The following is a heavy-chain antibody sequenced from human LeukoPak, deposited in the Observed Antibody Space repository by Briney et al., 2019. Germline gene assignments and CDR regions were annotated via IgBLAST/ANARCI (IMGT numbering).Heavy chain of an antibody. CDR2: IFHDGVT. CDR3: AKFSRWLPFEY. D-gene: IGHD5-12*01. CDR1: GASISGNY. J-gene: IGHJ4*02. Sequence: SETLSLTRAVSGASISGNYWSWIRQSPEKGLEWIGHIFHDGVTDYNPSLMSRVSIFSDTPKNHFSLRLTSVTAADTAVYYCAKFSRWLPFEYWGQGALVTVSS. V-gene: IGHV4-59*01.